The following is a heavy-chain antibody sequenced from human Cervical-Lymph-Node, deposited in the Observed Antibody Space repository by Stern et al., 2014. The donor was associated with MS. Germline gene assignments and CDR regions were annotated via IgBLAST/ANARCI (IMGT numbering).Heavy chain of an antibody. V-gene: IGHV1-46*03. D-gene: IGHD1-1*01. CDR1: GFTFTTHY. Sequence: VHLVESGAEVKKPGTSVKVSCEASGFTFTTHYMHWIRQAPGEGLKWVGMIHPNSGTTSYARQFQGRVTITRDTSTSTIYMELTGLRSEDTAVYFCTRVQRERRALDHLDPWGQGTLVTVSS. CDR2: IHPNSGTT. J-gene: IGHJ5*02. CDR3: TRVQRERRALDHLDP.